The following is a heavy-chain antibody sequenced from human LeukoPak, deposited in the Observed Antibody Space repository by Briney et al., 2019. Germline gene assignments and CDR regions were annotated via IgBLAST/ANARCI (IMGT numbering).Heavy chain of an antibody. CDR1: GGTFSSYA. CDR3: ARDRSDRLAVAGTSAFDY. V-gene: IGHV1-69*13. CDR2: IIPIFGTA. J-gene: IGHJ4*02. Sequence: ASVKVSCKASGGTFSSYAISWVRQAPGQGLEWMGGIIPIFGTANYAQKFQGRVTITADESTSTAYMELSSLRSEDTAVYYCARDRSDRLAVAGTSAFDYWGQGTLVTVSS. D-gene: IGHD6-19*01.